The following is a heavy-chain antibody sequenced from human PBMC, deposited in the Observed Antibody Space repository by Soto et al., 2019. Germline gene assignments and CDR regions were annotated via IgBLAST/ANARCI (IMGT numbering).Heavy chain of an antibody. CDR3: ARDLRFLEWLLSFDP. V-gene: IGHV1-18*01. Sequence: ASVKVSCKASGYTFTSYGISWVRQAPGQGLEWMGWISAYNGNTNYAQKLQGRVTMTTDTSTSTAYMELRSLRSDDTAVYYCARDLRFLEWLLSFDPWGQGTLVTVSS. CDR1: GYTFTSYG. CDR2: ISAYNGNT. D-gene: IGHD3-3*01. J-gene: IGHJ5*02.